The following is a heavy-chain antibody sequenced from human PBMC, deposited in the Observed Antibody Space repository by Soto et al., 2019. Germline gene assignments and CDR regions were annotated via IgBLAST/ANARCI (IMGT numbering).Heavy chain of an antibody. D-gene: IGHD4-17*01. J-gene: IGHJ6*02. CDR1: GGTFSSYA. CDR3: ARDRLAAVTSSGWEYYCRMDV. CDR2: VIPIFGTA. Sequence: SVKVSCKASGGTFSSYAISWVRPAPGQGLEWMGGVIPIFGTANYALKFHGRVTITADESTSTSYMALRSLRSEDTAVYSCARDRLAAVTSSGWEYYCRMDVRGQGTRITVSS. V-gene: IGHV1-69*13.